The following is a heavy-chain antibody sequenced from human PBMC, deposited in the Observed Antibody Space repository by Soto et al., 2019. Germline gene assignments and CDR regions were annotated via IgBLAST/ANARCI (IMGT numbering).Heavy chain of an antibody. J-gene: IGHJ6*02. CDR2: ISAYNGNT. D-gene: IGHD3-10*01. Sequence: QVQLVQSGAEVKKPGASVKVSCKASGYTFSSFGINWVRQAPGQGLEWMGWISAYNGNTKYAQKLQGRVTTTTDTSTSTAYRELRSLRSDDTAVYYCARVGGRGFGVGRYGMDVWGQGTTVTVSS. CDR1: GYTFSSFG. CDR3: ARVGGRGFGVGRYGMDV. V-gene: IGHV1-18*01.